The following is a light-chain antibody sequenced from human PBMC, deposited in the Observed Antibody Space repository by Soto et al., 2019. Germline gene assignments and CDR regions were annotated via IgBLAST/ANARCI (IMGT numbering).Light chain of an antibody. Sequence: EIVLMQSPGTLSLSPGERATLSCRASQSVSDKLAWYQQKPGQAPRLLIYHASARATGIPARFSGSGSGTEFTLTISSLESEDFATYYCQQLRMYPSTFGGGTKVDIK. CDR3: QQLRMYPST. CDR2: HAS. V-gene: IGKV3D-15*02. CDR1: QSVSDK. J-gene: IGKJ4*01.